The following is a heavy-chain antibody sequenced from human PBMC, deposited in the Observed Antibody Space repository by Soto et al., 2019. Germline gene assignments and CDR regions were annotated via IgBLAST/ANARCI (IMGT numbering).Heavy chain of an antibody. J-gene: IGHJ4*02. CDR1: AYSISSGYY. V-gene: IGHV4-38-2*01. Sequence: SETLSLTCAVSAYSISSGYYWGWIRQPPGKGLEWIGSVYHTGSTYYNPSLKSRVTISVDTSKNQFSLKLSSVTAADTAVYYCARAPHDSFFDFWGQGTLVTVSS. CDR2: VYHTGST. D-gene: IGHD3-22*01. CDR3: ARAPHDSFFDF.